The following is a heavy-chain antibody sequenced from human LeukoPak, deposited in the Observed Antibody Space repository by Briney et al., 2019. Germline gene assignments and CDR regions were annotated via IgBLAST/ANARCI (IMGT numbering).Heavy chain of an antibody. D-gene: IGHD6-25*01. CDR3: ARSYEAAAWHYGMDV. Sequence: ASVKVSCKASGGTFSSYAISWVRQAPGQGLEWMGGIIPIFGTANYAQKFQGRVTITADESTSTAYMELSSLRSEDTAVYYCARSYEAAAWHYGMDVWGQGTTVTVSS. V-gene: IGHV1-69*13. CDR2: IIPIFGTA. J-gene: IGHJ6*02. CDR1: GGTFSSYA.